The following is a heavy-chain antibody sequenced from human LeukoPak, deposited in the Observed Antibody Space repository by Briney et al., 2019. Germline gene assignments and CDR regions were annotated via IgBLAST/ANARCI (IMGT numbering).Heavy chain of an antibody. J-gene: IGHJ4*02. D-gene: IGHD1-26*01. CDR1: GFTFTTYA. Sequence: PGGSLRLSCAASGFTFTTYAMSWVRQAPGKGLEWVSSITGSGDSTHYADSVKGRFTISRDNSKNTLYLQMNSLRAEDTAVYHCARDGGSYLQPTDYWGQGTLVTVSS. V-gene: IGHV3-23*01. CDR2: ITGSGDST. CDR3: ARDGGSYLQPTDY.